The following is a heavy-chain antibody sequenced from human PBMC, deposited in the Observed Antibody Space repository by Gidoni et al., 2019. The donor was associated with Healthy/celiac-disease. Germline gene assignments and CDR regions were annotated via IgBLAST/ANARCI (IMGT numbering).Heavy chain of an antibody. Sequence: QVQLVESGGGVVQPGRSLRLSCDASGFTFSRYGMHWVRQAPGKGLECVSVISYDGSNKYYADSVKGRFTISRDNSKNTLYLQMNSLRAEDTAVYYCAKSLDSSSWYYFDYWGQGTLVTVSS. J-gene: IGHJ4*02. V-gene: IGHV3-30*18. CDR2: ISYDGSNK. CDR3: AKSLDSSSWYYFDY. CDR1: GFTFSRYG. D-gene: IGHD6-13*01.